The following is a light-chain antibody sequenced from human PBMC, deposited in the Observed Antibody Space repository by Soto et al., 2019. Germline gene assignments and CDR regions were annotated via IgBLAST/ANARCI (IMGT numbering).Light chain of an antibody. CDR1: NIGTNR. V-gene: IGLV3-21*02. Sequence: SYELTQAPSVSVAPGQTARITCGGNNIGTNRVHWYQQKPGQAPLLVVFDGSDRPSGIPERVSGSKSDNTATLTLSSVEAGDEANYFCQVWVTSNDHPVVFGGGTKLTVL. J-gene: IGLJ2*01. CDR2: DGS. CDR3: QVWVTSNDHPVV.